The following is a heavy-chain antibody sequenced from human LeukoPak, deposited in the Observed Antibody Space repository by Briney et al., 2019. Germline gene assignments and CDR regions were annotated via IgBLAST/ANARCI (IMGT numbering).Heavy chain of an antibody. CDR2: INPNSGGT. CDR3: ARGAPNYDFWSGYEDY. J-gene: IGHJ4*02. D-gene: IGHD3-3*01. CDR1: GYTFTGYY. Sequence: ASVKVSRKASGYTFTGYYMHWVRQAPGQGLEWMGWINPNSGGTNYAQKFQGWVTMTRDTSISTAYMELSRLRSDDTAVYYCARGAPNYDFWSGYEDYWGQGTLVTVSS. V-gene: IGHV1-2*04.